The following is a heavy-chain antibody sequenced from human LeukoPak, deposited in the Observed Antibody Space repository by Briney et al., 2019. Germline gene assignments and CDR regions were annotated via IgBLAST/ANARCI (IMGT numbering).Heavy chain of an antibody. Sequence: PSGTLSLTCAVYGGSFSGYYWSWIRQPPGKGLEWIGEINHSGSTNYNPSLKSRVTISVDTSKNQFSLKLSSVTAADTAVYYCAGRGIKDIVVVPALLTHHSSFDYWGQGTLVTVSS. J-gene: IGHJ4*02. D-gene: IGHD2-2*01. CDR3: AGRGIKDIVVVPALLTHHSSFDY. CDR1: GGSFSGYY. CDR2: INHSGST. V-gene: IGHV4-34*01.